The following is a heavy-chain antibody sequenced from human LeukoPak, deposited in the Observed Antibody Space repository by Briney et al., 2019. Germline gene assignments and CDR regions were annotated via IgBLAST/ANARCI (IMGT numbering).Heavy chain of an antibody. J-gene: IGHJ4*02. CDR3: ARLGDGYDS. CDR1: GYSFPIYG. D-gene: IGHD5-24*01. CDR2: ISAYNAKT. Sequence: GASVKVSFKASGYSFPIYGLCWVRQAPGQGLEWMGWISAYNAKTNYAQKLQDRVTITTDTSTSTAYMELSSLRSDDTAVYYCARLGDGYDSWGQGTLVTVSP. V-gene: IGHV1-18*01.